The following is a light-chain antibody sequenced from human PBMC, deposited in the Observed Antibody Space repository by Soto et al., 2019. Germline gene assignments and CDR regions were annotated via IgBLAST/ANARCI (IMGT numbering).Light chain of an antibody. Sequence: EIVLTQSPGTLSLSPGERATLSCRASQSVGNNFLSRYQQRPGQAHRLLSYNAFNRATGISDRFSGSGSGTDFNLTISRLEPKDFAVYYCHQHAYSPLSFDQGTRLDIK. CDR2: NAF. CDR3: HQHAYSPLS. CDR1: QSVGNNF. V-gene: IGKV3-20*01. J-gene: IGKJ5*01.